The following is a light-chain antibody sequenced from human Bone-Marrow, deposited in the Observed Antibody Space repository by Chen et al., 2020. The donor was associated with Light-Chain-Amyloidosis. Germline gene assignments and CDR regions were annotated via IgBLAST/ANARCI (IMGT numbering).Light chain of an antibody. J-gene: IGLJ2*01. CDR3: QSYDSSLSGSHVV. CDR1: SSNIRAGYD. Sequence: QSVLTQPPSVSGAPGQRVTISCTGSSSNIRAGYDVHWYQKLPGTAPKLLIYGNSNRPSGVPDRFSGSKSGTSASLAITGLQAEDEADYYCQSYDSSLSGSHVVFGGGTKLTVL. CDR2: GNS. V-gene: IGLV1-40*01.